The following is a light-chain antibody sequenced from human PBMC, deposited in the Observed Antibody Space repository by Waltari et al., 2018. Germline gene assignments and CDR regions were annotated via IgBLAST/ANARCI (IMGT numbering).Light chain of an antibody. CDR1: SSDVVAYNY. J-gene: IGLJ1*01. Sequence: QSALTQPPSASGSPGQSVTISCTGTSSDVVAYNYVSWYQQHPGKAPKFMIYEVNKRPSGVPDRFSGSKSGNTASLTISGLQAEDEADYYCFSYAGSNTFVFGTGTEVTVL. CDR3: FSYAGSNTFV. CDR2: EVN. V-gene: IGLV2-8*01.